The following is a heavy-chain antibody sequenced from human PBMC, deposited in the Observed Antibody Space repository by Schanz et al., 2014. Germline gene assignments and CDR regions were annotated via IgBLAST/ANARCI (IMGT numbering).Heavy chain of an antibody. D-gene: IGHD2-21*01. CDR2: ISGSGGST. Sequence: EVQVVESGGGLVQPGGSLRLSCEASGFTLTSYALTWVRQAPGKGLEWVAGISGSGGSTDYADSVKGRFIIPRDNSKNTLYLQMNSLRADDTAIYFCARDEGRDGYNLAFDVWGQGTLVTVSS. V-gene: IGHV3-23*04. J-gene: IGHJ3*01. CDR3: ARDEGRDGYNLAFDV. CDR1: GFTLTSYA.